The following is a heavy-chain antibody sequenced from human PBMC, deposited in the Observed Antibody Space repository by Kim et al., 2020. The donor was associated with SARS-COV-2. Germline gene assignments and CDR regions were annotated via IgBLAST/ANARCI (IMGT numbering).Heavy chain of an antibody. V-gene: IGHV4-39*02. Sequence: SETLSLTCTVSGGSSSSSYYWGWIRQPPGKGLEWIGSIYYSGSTYYNPSLKSRVTISVDTSKNQFSLKLSSVTAADTAVYYCAREERITMIVVVTLFDY. J-gene: IGHJ4*01. CDR1: GGSSSSSYY. CDR3: AREERITMIVVVTLFDY. CDR2: IYYSGST. D-gene: IGHD3-22*01.